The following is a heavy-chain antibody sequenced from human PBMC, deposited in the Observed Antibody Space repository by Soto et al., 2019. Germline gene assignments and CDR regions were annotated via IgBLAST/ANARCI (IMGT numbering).Heavy chain of an antibody. CDR2: IYHSGST. V-gene: IGHV4-30-2*01. CDR3: ARGGVDYYDSSGYYFSLYFLDY. CDR1: DDSISSGGYS. Sequence: LSLTCAVGDDSISSGGYSRSWIQQTPGKGQEWIGYIYHSGSTSYNPSLKRRVTISVDSSQNQFSLKLSAVTAADTAVYYCARGGVDYYDSSGYYFSLYFLDYWGQGTLVTVSS. J-gene: IGHJ4*02. D-gene: IGHD3-22*01.